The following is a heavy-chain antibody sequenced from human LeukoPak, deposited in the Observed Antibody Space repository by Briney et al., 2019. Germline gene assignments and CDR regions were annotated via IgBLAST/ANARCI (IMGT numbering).Heavy chain of an antibody. V-gene: IGHV3-33*01. D-gene: IGHD3-22*01. J-gene: IGHJ3*02. CDR2: IWYDGSNK. Sequence: PGGSLRLSCAASGFTFSSHGMHWVRQAPGKGLEWVAVIWYDGSNKYYAESVKGRFTISRDNSKDTLHLQMNSLRAEDTAVYYCAREYYYGSSGYLEAFDIWGQGTMVTVSS. CDR3: AREYYYGSSGYLEAFDI. CDR1: GFTFSSHG.